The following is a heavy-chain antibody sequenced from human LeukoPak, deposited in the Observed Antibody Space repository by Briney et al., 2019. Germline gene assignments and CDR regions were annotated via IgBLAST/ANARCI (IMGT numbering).Heavy chain of an antibody. J-gene: IGHJ4*02. CDR1: GFTFSSYA. D-gene: IGHD4-17*01. CDR2: ISGSGGST. Sequence: GGSLRLSCAASGFTFSSYAMSWVRQAPGKGPEWVSAISGSGGSTYYADSVKGRFTISRDNSKNTLYLQMNSVRAEDTAVYYCAKADHYGDPVYFDYWGQGTLVTVSS. CDR3: AKADHYGDPVYFDY. V-gene: IGHV3-23*01.